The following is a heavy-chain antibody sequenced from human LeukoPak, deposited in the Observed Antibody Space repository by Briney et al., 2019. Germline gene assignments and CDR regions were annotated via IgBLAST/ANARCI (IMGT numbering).Heavy chain of an antibody. CDR2: IYYSGGT. CDR1: GGSISSYY. V-gene: IGHV4-59*01. Sequence: SETLSLTCTVSGGSISSYYWSWIRQPPGKGLEWIGYIYYSGGTNYNPSLKSRVTISVDTSKNQFSLKLSSVTAADTAVYYCARGKVADFWSGYPYYYYYMDVWGKGTTVTVSS. CDR3: ARGKVADFWSGYPYYYYYMDV. J-gene: IGHJ6*03. D-gene: IGHD3-3*01.